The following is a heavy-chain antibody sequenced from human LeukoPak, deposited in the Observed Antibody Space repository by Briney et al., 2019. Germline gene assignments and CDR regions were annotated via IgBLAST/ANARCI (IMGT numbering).Heavy chain of an antibody. CDR1: GFTFSSYS. CDR2: ISSSSTTI. D-gene: IGHD4-17*01. CDR3: ARSGMEWSQDYGRHPGDY. J-gene: IGHJ4*02. V-gene: IGHV3-48*01. Sequence: PGGSLRLSCAASGFTFSSYSMMWVRQAPGKGLEWVSYISSSSTTIHYADSVKGRFTISRDNAKNSVYLQMNSLRAEDTALYYCARSGMEWSQDYGRHPGDYWGQGTLVTVSS.